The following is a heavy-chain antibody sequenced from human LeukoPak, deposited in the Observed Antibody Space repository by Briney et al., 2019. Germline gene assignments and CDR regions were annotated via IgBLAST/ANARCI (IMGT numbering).Heavy chain of an antibody. V-gene: IGHV4-34*01. CDR2: INDRGTT. D-gene: IGHD1-1*01. Sequence: PSETLSLTCAVYGGSFTDYNWTWLRQSPEKGLEWIGEINDRGTTHYNPSLKSRVTISVDTAKHQFSLRMRSLTAADTAVYYCARGLDLEGLDYWGQGTLVTVSS. CDR3: ARGLDLEGLDY. CDR1: GGSFTDYN. J-gene: IGHJ4*02.